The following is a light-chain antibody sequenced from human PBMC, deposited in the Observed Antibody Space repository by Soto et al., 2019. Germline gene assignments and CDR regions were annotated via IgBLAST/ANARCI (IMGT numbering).Light chain of an antibody. V-gene: IGKV1-13*02. Sequence: AIQMTQSPSSLSASVGDRVTITCRASQGIRNGLGWYQQKPGKAPKLLIYDASSLESGVPSRFSGSGSGTEFTLTISSLQPDDFATYYCQQYNSYPFTFGQGTKVDIK. J-gene: IGKJ2*01. CDR2: DAS. CDR1: QGIRNG. CDR3: QQYNSYPFT.